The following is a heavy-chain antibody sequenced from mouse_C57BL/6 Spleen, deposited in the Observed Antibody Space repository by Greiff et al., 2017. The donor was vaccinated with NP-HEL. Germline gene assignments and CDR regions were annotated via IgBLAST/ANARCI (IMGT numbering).Heavy chain of an antibody. CDR3: ARNWDVYFDY. J-gene: IGHJ2*01. Sequence: QVQLKQPGAELVMPGASVKLSCKASGYTFTSYWMHWVKQRPGQGLEWIGEIDPSDSYTNYNQKFKGKSTLTVDKSSSTAYMQLSSLTSEDSAVYYCARNWDVYFDYWGQGTTLTVSS. D-gene: IGHD4-1*01. CDR2: IDPSDSYT. CDR1: GYTFTSYW. V-gene: IGHV1-69*01.